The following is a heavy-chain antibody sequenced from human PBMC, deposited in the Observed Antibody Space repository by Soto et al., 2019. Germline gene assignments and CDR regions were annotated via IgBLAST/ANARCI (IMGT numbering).Heavy chain of an antibody. V-gene: IGHV3-23*01. CDR2: ISGSGGST. CDR1: GFTFSSYA. D-gene: IGHD2-15*01. CDR3: AKSGGQTSNYY. J-gene: IGHJ4*02. Sequence: GGSLRLSCAASGFTFSSYAMSWVRQAPGKGLEWVSAISGSGGSTYCADSVKGRFTISRDNSKNTLYLQMNSLRAEDTAVYYCAKSGGQTSNYYWGQGTLVTVSS.